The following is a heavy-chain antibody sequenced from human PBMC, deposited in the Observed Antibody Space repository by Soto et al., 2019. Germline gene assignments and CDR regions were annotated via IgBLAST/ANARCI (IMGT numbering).Heavy chain of an antibody. CDR3: AARGSRWLLSFGY. CDR2: IVVGSGNT. J-gene: IGHJ4*02. V-gene: IGHV1-58*01. D-gene: IGHD2-15*01. Sequence: SVKVSCKASGFTFTSSAVQWVRQARGQRLEWIGWIVVGSGNTNYAQKFQERVTITRDMSTSTAYMELSSLRSEDTAVYYCAARGSRWLLSFGYWGQGTLVTVSS. CDR1: GFTFTSSA.